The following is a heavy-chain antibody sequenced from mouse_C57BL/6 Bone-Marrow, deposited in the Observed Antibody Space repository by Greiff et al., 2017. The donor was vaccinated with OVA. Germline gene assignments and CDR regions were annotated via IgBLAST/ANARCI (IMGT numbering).Heavy chain of an antibody. D-gene: IGHD1-1*01. Sequence: VQLQQSGPELVKPGASVKISCKASGYTFTDYYMNWVKQSHGKSLEWIGDINPNNGGTSYNQKFKGKATLTVDKSSSTAYMELRSLTSEDSAVYYCARPFITTVVEVGYWGQGTSVTVSS. J-gene: IGHJ4*01. CDR3: ARPFITTVVEVGY. CDR1: GYTFTDYY. CDR2: INPNNGGT. V-gene: IGHV1-26*01.